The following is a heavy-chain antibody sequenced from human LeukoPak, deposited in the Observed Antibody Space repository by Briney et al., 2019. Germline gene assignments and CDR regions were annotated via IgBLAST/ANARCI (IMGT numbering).Heavy chain of an antibody. J-gene: IGHJ3*02. V-gene: IGHV3-74*01. CDR3: ARAGGSYYGNDAFDI. CDR1: GFTFSSYW. CDR2: INSDGRST. D-gene: IGHD1-26*01. Sequence: GGSLRLSCAASGFTFSSYWMHWVRQAPEKGLVWVSLINSDGRSTSYADSVKGRFTISRDNAKNTLYLQMNSLRAEDTAVYYCARAGGSYYGNDAFDIWGQGTMVTVSS.